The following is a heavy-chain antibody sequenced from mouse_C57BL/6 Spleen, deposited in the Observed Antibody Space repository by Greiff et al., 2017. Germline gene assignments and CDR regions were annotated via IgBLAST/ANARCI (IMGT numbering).Heavy chain of an antibody. CDR2: IDPSDSYT. D-gene: IGHD3-2*02. CDR3: ARTAQALFDY. J-gene: IGHJ2*01. Sequence: QVHVKQPGAELVMPGASVKLSCKASGYTFTSYWMHWVKQRPGQGLEWIGEIDPSDSYTNYNQKFKGKSTLTVDKSSSTAYMQLSSLTSEDSAVYYCARTAQALFDYWGQGTTLTVSS. V-gene: IGHV1-69*01. CDR1: GYTFTSYW.